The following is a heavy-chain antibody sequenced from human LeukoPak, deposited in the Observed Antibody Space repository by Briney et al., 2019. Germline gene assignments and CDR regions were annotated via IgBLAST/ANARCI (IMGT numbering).Heavy chain of an antibody. CDR2: INWNGGST. J-gene: IGHJ6*03. CDR1: GFTFDDYG. CDR3: AKNGDRGAYCTGGTCYPYFYYYMDV. V-gene: IGHV3-20*04. Sequence: GGSLRLSCAASGFTFDDYGMSWVRQAPGKGLEWVSGINWNGGSTGYADSVKGRFTISRDNAKNSLYLQMNSLRAEDTAIYYCAKNGDRGAYCTGGTCYPYFYYYMDVWGKGTTVTI. D-gene: IGHD2-15*01.